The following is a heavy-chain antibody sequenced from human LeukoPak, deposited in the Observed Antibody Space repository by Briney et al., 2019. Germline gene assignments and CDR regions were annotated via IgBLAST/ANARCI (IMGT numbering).Heavy chain of an antibody. CDR3: ARARKLADDAFDV. CDR1: GYTFTDHF. J-gene: IGHJ3*01. V-gene: IGHV1-2*02. CDR2: VNSYSGGT. Sequence: ASVKVSCKASGYTFTDHFVHWVRQAPGQGLQWMGWVNSYSGGTSYGPSFRGRVTMTREKSISTVYMELSGLTSDDTAVYFCARARKLADDAFDVWGQGSMVTVSS.